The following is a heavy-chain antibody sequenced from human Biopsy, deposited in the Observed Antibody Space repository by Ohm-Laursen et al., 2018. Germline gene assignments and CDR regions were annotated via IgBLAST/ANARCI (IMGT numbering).Heavy chain of an antibody. J-gene: IGHJ1*01. CDR2: NILILGTG. CDR3: ATKLTGYFHH. V-gene: IGHV1-69*06. D-gene: IGHD3-9*01. CDR1: EGTFSNYG. Sequence: SSVKVSCKAPEGTFSNYGVNWVRQAPGQGLEWLGGNILILGTGNYAQKFQDRVAVAADTSTSTATMELRSLRSGDTAVYYCATKLTGYFHHWGQGTLVIVSS.